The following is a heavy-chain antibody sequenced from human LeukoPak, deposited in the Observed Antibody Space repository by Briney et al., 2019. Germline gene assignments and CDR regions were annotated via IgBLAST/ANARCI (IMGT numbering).Heavy chain of an antibody. CDR1: GGSISSYY. CDR2: VYYSGST. Sequence: SETLSLTCPVSGGSISSYYWSWIRQPPGKGLEWIGYVYYSGSTNSNPSLKSRVTISVDTSKNQFSLKLSSVTAADTAVYYCAREKGNYYDSSGYWRGAFDIWGQGTMVTVSS. V-gene: IGHV4-59*01. J-gene: IGHJ3*02. CDR3: AREKGNYYDSSGYWRGAFDI. D-gene: IGHD3-22*01.